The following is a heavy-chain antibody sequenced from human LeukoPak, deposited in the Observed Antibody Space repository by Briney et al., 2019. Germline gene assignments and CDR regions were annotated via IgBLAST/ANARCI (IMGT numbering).Heavy chain of an antibody. CDR1: GFTFDDYA. CDR3: AKTHYGGNFFDY. Sequence: PGRSLRLSCAASGFTFDDYAMHWVRQAPGKGLEWVSGISWNSGSIGYADSVKGRFTISRDNSKNTLYLQMNSLRAEDTAVYYCAKTHYGGNFFDYWGQGTLVTVSS. D-gene: IGHD4-23*01. J-gene: IGHJ4*02. V-gene: IGHV3-9*01. CDR2: ISWNSGSI.